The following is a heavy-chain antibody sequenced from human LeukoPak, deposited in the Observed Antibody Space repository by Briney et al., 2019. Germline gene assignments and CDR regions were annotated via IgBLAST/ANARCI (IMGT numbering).Heavy chain of an antibody. CDR1: GFTFSSYN. Sequence: GGSLRLSCAASGFTFSSYNMNWVRQAPGKGLEWVSSITGSSSYIFYADSVKGRFTISRDNSKNSLYLQLNDLRADDTAVYYCARYSGTYRDYWGQGTLVTVSS. CDR2: ITGSSSYI. D-gene: IGHD1-26*01. CDR3: ARYSGTYRDY. V-gene: IGHV3-21*01. J-gene: IGHJ4*02.